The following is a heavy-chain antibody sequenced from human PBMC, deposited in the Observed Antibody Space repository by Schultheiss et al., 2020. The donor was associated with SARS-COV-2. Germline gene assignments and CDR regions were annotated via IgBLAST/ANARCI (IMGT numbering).Heavy chain of an antibody. CDR3: AKGTVTFGGVIGSMDV. Sequence: GGSLRLSCAASGFTFDDYAMHWVRQAPGKGLEWVSGISGSGGNTDYADSVKGRFPISRDNSKNTLYLQLNSLRAEDTAVYYCAKGTVTFGGVIGSMDVWGQGTTVTVSS. J-gene: IGHJ6*02. D-gene: IGHD3-16*02. CDR1: GFTFDDYA. V-gene: IGHV3-23*01. CDR2: ISGSGGNT.